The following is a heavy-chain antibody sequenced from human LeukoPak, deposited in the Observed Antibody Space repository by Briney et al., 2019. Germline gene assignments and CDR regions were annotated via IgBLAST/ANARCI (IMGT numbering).Heavy chain of an antibody. CDR2: ISYDGSNK. V-gene: IGHV3-30-3*02. Sequence: PGGSLRLSCAASGFTFSSYAMHWVRQAPGKGLEWVAVISYDGSNKYYADSVKGRFTISRDNSKNTLYLQMNSLRAEDTAVYYCAKLPYYYDSSGYYVDYWGQGTLVTVSS. CDR1: GFTFSSYA. J-gene: IGHJ4*02. CDR3: AKLPYYYDSSGYYVDY. D-gene: IGHD3-22*01.